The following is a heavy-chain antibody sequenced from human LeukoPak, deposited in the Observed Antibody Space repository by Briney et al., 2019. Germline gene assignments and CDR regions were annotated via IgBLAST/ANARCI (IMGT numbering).Heavy chain of an antibody. CDR2: IRYDGSNK. D-gene: IGHD3-9*01. CDR3: ARTMRPILTGYYYLDY. CDR1: GFTFSSYG. J-gene: IGHJ4*02. V-gene: IGHV3-33*08. Sequence: GRPLRLSCAASGFTFSSYGMHWVRQAPGKGLEWVAVIRYDGSNKYYADSVKGRFTISRDNSKNTLYLQMNSLRAEDTAVYYCARTMRPILTGYYYLDYWGQGTLVTVSS.